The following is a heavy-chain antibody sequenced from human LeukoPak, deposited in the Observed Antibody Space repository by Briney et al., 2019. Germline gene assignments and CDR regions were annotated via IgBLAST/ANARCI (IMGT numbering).Heavy chain of an antibody. V-gene: IGHV3-74*01. CDR1: GFTFTTYW. Sequence: PGGSLRLSCAASGFTFTTYWMHWVRQAPGKGLVWVSHINSDGSITSYADSVKGRFTISRDNSKNTLYLQMNSLRAEDTAVYYCAKTPSDDEDSYGSFDYWGQGTLVTVSS. CDR2: INSDGSIT. CDR3: AKTPSDDEDSYGSFDY. J-gene: IGHJ4*02. D-gene: IGHD5-18*01.